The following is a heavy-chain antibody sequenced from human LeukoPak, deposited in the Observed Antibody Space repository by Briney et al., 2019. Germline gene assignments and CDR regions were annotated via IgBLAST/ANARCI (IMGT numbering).Heavy chain of an antibody. J-gene: IGHJ4*02. CDR1: GYTFSNYD. CDR3: ARTAAGTNYFDY. D-gene: IGHD6-13*01. Sequence: GASVKVSCKASGYTFSNYDISWVRQAPGQGLEWMGWITNYAQKFQGRVTMTTDTPTSTAYMELRSLGSDDTAVYYCARTAAGTNYFDYWGQGTLVTVSS. CDR2: IT. V-gene: IGHV1-18*01.